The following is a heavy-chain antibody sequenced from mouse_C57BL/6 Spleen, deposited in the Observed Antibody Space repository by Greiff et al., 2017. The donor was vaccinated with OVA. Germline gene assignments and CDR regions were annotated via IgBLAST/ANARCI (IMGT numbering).Heavy chain of an antibody. V-gene: IGHV5-9-1*02. D-gene: IGHD1-1*01. CDR3: TSTVVARGYFDY. CDR2: ISSGGDYI. CDR1: GFTFSSYA. J-gene: IGHJ2*01. Sequence: EVHLVESGEGLVKPGGSLKLSCAASGFTFSSYAMSWVRQTPEKRLEWVAYISSGGDYIYYADTVKGRFTISRDNARNTLYLQMSSLKSEDTAMYYCTSTVVARGYFDYWGQGTTLTVSS.